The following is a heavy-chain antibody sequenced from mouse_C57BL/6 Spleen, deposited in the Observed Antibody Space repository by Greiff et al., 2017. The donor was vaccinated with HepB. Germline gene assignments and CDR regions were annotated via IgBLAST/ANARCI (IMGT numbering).Heavy chain of an antibody. J-gene: IGHJ3*01. CDR2: ISGGGGNT. D-gene: IGHD2-2*01. CDR3: ARIPYGYDGGAWFAY. V-gene: IGHV5-9*01. CDR1: GFTFSSYT. Sequence: DVKLVESGGGLVKPGGSLKLSCAASGFTFSSYTMSWVRQTPEKRLEWVATISGGGGNTYYPDSVKGRFTISRDNAKNTLYLQMSSLRSEDTALYYCARIPYGYDGGAWFAYWGQGTLVTVSA.